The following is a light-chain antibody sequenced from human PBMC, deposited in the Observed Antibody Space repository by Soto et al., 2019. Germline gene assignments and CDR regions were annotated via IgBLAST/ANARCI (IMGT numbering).Light chain of an antibody. Sequence: IHMTQSPSTLSGSVGDRVTITCRASQSISSYLNWYQQKPGKAPKLLIYAASSLQSGVPSRFSGSGSGTEFTLTISSLQSEDFAVYYCQQYNNWPPSWTFGQGTKVDIK. V-gene: IGKV1-39*01. J-gene: IGKJ1*01. CDR2: AAS. CDR3: QQYNNWPPSWT. CDR1: QSISSY.